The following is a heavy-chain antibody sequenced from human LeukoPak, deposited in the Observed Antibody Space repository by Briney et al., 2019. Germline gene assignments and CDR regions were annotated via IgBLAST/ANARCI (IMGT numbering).Heavy chain of an antibody. Sequence: GGSLRLSCAASGFTFSSYAMSWVRQAPGKGLEWVSAISGSGGSTYYADSVKGRFTISRDNSKNTLYLQMNSLRAEDTAVYYCAEDPGRYYYDSSGYYAWGQGTLVTVSS. CDR1: GFTFSSYA. J-gene: IGHJ4*02. CDR3: AEDPGRYYYDSSGYYA. D-gene: IGHD3-22*01. CDR2: ISGSGGST. V-gene: IGHV3-23*01.